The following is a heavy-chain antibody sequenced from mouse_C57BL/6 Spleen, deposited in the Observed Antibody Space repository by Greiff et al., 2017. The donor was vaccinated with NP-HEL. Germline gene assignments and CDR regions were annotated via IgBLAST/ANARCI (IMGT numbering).Heavy chain of an antibody. CDR2: ISSGSSTI. Sequence: EVMLVESGGGLVKPGGSLKLSCAASGFTFSDYGMHWVRQAPEKGLEWVAYISSGSSTIYYADTVKGRFTISRDNAKNTLFLQMTSLRSEDTAMYYCAKAYYRRYAMDYWGQGTSVTVSS. CDR1: GFTFSDYG. D-gene: IGHD2-14*01. J-gene: IGHJ4*01. CDR3: AKAYYRRYAMDY. V-gene: IGHV5-17*01.